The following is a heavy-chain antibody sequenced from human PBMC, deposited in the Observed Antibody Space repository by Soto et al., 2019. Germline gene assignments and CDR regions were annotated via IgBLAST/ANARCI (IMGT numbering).Heavy chain of an antibody. CDR2: ISGSGGST. CDR3: AKDFGCSGGSCYSLYYYYGMDV. V-gene: IGHV3-23*01. D-gene: IGHD2-15*01. J-gene: IGHJ6*02. Sequence: GGSLRLSCAASGFTFSSYAMSWVRQAPGKGLEWVSAISGSGGSTYYADSVKGRFTISRDNSKNTLYLQMNSLRAEDTAVYYCAKDFGCSGGSCYSLYYYYGMDVWGQGTTVTVSS. CDR1: GFTFSSYA.